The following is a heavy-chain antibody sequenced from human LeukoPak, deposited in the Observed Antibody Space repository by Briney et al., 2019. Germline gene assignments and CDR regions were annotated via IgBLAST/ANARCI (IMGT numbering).Heavy chain of an antibody. CDR3: AEVSLPGVIPYYFDY. D-gene: IGHD3-10*01. CDR2: ISGSGGST. J-gene: IGHJ4*02. V-gene: IGHV3-23*01. Sequence: GGSLRLSCAASGFTFSSYAMSWVRQAPGKGLEWVSAISGSGGSTYYADSVKGRFTISRDNSKNTLYLQMNSLRAEDTAVYYCAEVSLPGVIPYYFDYWGQGTLVTVSS. CDR1: GFTFSSYA.